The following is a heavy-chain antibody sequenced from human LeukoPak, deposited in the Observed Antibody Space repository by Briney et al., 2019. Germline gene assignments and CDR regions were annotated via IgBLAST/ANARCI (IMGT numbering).Heavy chain of an antibody. D-gene: IGHD3-10*01. CDR2: IGGSGGNT. J-gene: IGHJ4*02. V-gene: IGHV3-23*01. Sequence: RPGGSLRLSCAASGFTFSSYAMSWVRQAPGKGLEWVSAIGGSGGNTYYADSVKGRFTISRDNSKNTLSLQMNSLGAEDTAVYYCAKYGVYGSGPSYYFDYWGQGTLVTVSS. CDR3: AKYGVYGSGPSYYFDY. CDR1: GFTFSSYA.